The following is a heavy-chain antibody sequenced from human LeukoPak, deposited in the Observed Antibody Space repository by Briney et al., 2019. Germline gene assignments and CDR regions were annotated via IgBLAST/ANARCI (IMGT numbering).Heavy chain of an antibody. D-gene: IGHD6-19*01. CDR1: GYTFTSYG. CDR2: ISGYNGNT. CDR3: AREKSQIAVAGTAVFDY. J-gene: IGHJ4*02. V-gene: IGHV1-18*01. Sequence: ASVKVSCKASGYTFTSYGISWVRQAPGQGLEWMGWISGYNGNTNYTQKFQGRVTMTTDTSTSTVFMELRSLRSDDTAVYYCAREKSQIAVAGTAVFDYWGQGTLVTVSS.